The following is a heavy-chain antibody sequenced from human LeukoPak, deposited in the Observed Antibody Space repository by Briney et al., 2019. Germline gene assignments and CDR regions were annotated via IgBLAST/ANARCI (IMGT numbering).Heavy chain of an antibody. CDR2: ISSSSSYI. CDR1: GFTFSTYS. V-gene: IGHV3-21*01. J-gene: IGHJ4*02. Sequence: GGSLRLSCAASGFTFSTYSMNWVRQAPGKGLEWVSSISSSSSYIYYADSVKGRFTISRNNAKNSLYLQMNSLRAEDTAVYYCARFALKTPPTDWGQGTLVTVSS. CDR3: ARFALKTPPTD.